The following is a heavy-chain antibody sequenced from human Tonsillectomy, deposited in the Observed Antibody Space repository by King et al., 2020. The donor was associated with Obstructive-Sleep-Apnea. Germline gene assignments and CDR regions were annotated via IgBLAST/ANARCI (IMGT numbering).Heavy chain of an antibody. D-gene: IGHD2-8*01. CDR1: GFNFGSHD. V-gene: IGHV3-23*04. J-gene: IGHJ6*02. CDR2: ISGRGVES. Sequence: EVQLVESGGGLVQPGGSLRLSCAASGFNFGSHDRLWVRQAPGKGLEWVSSISGRGVESSFADSVRGRFTNSRDNSQRTGFLQMTSLGAKDTAVYYCAKWVGSCTSPLLAICRHFDYGLDVWGQGTTVTVSS. CDR3: AKWVGSCTSPLLAICRHFDYGLDV.